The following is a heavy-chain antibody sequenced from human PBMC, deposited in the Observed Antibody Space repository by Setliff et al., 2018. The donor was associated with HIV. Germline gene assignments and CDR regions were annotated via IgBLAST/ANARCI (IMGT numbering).Heavy chain of an antibody. CDR3: AKGPWFGELFINDGFDI. J-gene: IGHJ3*02. Sequence: GGSLRLSCAASGFTFGNFGMHWVRQAPGKGLEWVAFIRNDESNKQYSDSVKGRFTISRDNSKNTMYVQMNSLRAEDTAVYYCAKGPWFGELFINDGFDIWGQGTTVTVSS. CDR1: GFTFGNFG. V-gene: IGHV3-30*02. D-gene: IGHD3-10*01. CDR2: IRNDESNK.